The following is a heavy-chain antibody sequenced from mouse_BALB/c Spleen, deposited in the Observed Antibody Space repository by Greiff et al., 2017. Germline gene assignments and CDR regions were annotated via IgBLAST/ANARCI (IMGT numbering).Heavy chain of an antibody. CDR3: ARGPYGGYFDY. J-gene: IGHJ2*01. CDR2: ISDGGSYT. CDR1: GFTFSDYY. D-gene: IGHD1-1*01. V-gene: IGHV5-4*02. Sequence: EVKLVESGGGLVKPGGSLKLSCAASGFTFSDYYMYWVRQTPEKRLEWVATISDGGSYTYYPDSVKGRFTISRDNAKNNLYLQMSSLKSEDTAMYYCARGPYGGYFDYWGQGTTLTVSS.